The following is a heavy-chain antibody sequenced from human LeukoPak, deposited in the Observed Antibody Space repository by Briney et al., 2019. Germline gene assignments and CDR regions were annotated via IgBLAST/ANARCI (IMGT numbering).Heavy chain of an antibody. CDR1: GGSIISSSYY. D-gene: IGHD3-10*01. V-gene: IGHV4-39*01. Sequence: SETLSLTCTVSGGSIISSSYYWGWVRQPPGKGLDWIGNIYYSGNTYYNPSLKSRVTISIDTSNSQFSLKLSSVTAADTAVYYCARPRHYYGSGFDYWGQGSLVTVSS. CDR2: IYYSGNT. J-gene: IGHJ4*02. CDR3: ARPRHYYGSGFDY.